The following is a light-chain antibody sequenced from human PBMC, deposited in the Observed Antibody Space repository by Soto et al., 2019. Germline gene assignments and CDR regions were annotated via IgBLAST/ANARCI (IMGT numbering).Light chain of an antibody. J-gene: IGLJ1*01. CDR2: DVS. CDR1: SSDVGGYNY. CDR3: SSYTSSSLHV. Sequence: QSMLTQHESVSRSPGQSTTISCTGTSSDVGGYNYVSWYQQHPGKAPKLMIYDVSNRPSGVSNRFSGSKSGNTASLTISGLQAEDVADYYCSSYTSSSLHVFGTVTNVTV. V-gene: IGLV2-14*03.